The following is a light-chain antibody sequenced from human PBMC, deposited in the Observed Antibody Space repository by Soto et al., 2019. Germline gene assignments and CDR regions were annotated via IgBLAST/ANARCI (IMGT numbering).Light chain of an antibody. CDR3: QQRSDWPLT. V-gene: IGKV3-11*01. J-gene: IGKJ4*01. CDR1: QSVSSY. Sequence: EVVLTQSPTTLSLSPGERATLSCRASQSVSSYFAWYQQKPGQAPRLLIYDASTRAAGIPARFSGSGSGTDFTLTISSLEPEDFAVYYCQQRSDWPLTFGGGTKADIK. CDR2: DAS.